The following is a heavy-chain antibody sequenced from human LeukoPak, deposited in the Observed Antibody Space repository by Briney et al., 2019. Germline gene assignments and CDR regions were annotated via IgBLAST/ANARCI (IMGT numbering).Heavy chain of an antibody. Sequence: SVKVSCKASGGTFSSYVISWVRQAPGQGLEWMGGIIPIFGTANYAQKFQGRVTITADESTSTAYMELSSLRSEDTAVYYCARALLRYCSSTSCYWFDPWGQGTLVTVSS. CDR3: ARALLRYCSSTSCYWFDP. CDR2: IIPIFGTA. CDR1: GGTFSSYV. D-gene: IGHD2-2*01. V-gene: IGHV1-69*13. J-gene: IGHJ5*02.